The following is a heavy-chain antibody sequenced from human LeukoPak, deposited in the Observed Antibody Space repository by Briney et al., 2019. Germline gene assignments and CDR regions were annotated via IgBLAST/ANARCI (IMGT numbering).Heavy chain of an antibody. CDR2: ISPRNGNT. CDR1: GYTFTMYG. CDR3: ARDLNYVTLGYNILADVGYYFDY. Sequence: ASVKVSCKTSGYTFTMYGVSWVRQAPGRGLQWLGWISPRNGNTAYAQDPQGRVTMTTDTSTTTAYLELRSLRSDDTAIYYCARDLNYVTLGYNILADVGYYFDYWGQGSLVTVSS. J-gene: IGHJ4*02. D-gene: IGHD3-9*01. V-gene: IGHV1-18*01.